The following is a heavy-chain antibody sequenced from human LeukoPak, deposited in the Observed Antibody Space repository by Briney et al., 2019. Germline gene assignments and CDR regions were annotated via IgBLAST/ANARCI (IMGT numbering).Heavy chain of an antibody. CDR2: ISYDGSNK. CDR1: GFTFSSYG. J-gene: IGHJ4*02. CDR3: AKTETFYGDSYFDY. D-gene: IGHD4-17*01. V-gene: IGHV3-30*18. Sequence: PGGSLRLTCAASGFTFSSYGMHWVRQAPGKGLEWVAVISYDGSNKYYADSVKGRFTISRDNSKNTLYLQMNSLRAEDTAVYYCAKTETFYGDSYFDYWGQGTLVTVSS.